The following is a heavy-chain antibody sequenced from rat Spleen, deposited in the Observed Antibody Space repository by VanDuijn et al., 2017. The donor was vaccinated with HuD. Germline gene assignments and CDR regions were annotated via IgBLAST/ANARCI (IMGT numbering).Heavy chain of an antibody. CDR3: ARWDLGY. J-gene: IGHJ2*01. Sequence: EVQLVESDGGLVQPGRSLKLSCAASGFTFSDYYMAWVRQAPTKGLEWVATISYDGSSTYYRDSVKGRFTISRDNAKSTQYLQMDSLRSEDTATYYCARWDLGYWGQGVMVTVSS. V-gene: IGHV5-29*01. D-gene: IGHD2-1*01. CDR1: GFTFSDYY. CDR2: ISYDGSST.